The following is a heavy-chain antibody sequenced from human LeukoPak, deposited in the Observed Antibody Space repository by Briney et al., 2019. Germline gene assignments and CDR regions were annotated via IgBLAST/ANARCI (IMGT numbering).Heavy chain of an antibody. CDR2: ISYDGSNK. J-gene: IGHJ5*02. Sequence: GRSLRLSCAASGFTFSSYAMHWVRQAPGKGLEWVAVISYDGSNKYYADSVKGRFTISRDNSKSTLYLQMNSLRAEDTAVYYCARVGGVGILTGYELDPWGQGTLVTVSS. CDR3: ARVGGVGILTGYELDP. CDR1: GFTFSSYA. V-gene: IGHV3-30*04. D-gene: IGHD3-9*01.